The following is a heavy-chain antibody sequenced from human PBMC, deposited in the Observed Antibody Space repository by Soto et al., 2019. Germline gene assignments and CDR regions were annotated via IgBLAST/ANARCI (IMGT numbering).Heavy chain of an antibody. J-gene: IGHJ4*02. CDR2: ISGGGETT. D-gene: IGHD3-10*01. Sequence: EVQLLESGGGLVQPGGSLRLSCAASGFTFSSYAMWWVRQAPGKGLECVAAISGGGETTYYADSVKGRFTISRDNSKNPLHLPMNSLRAEHKAVYYCALTSGSGGYYFDNWGTGTLVTVCS. CDR1: GFTFSSYA. V-gene: IGHV3-23*01. CDR3: ALTSGSGGYYFDN.